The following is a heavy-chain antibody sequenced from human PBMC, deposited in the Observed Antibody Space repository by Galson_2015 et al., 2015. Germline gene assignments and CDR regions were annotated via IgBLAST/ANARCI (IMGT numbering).Heavy chain of an antibody. V-gene: IGHV5-51*01. J-gene: IGHJ6*03. CDR2: IYPGDSDT. CDR1: GYSFTSYW. CDR3: ARSPGIAAGGSPNRFYYYIDV. D-gene: IGHD6-13*01. Sequence: SGAEVKKPGESLKISCKGSGYSFTSYWIGWGRQMPGKGLEWMGIIYPGDSDTRYSPSFQGQVTISADKSISTAYLQWSSLKASDPGMYYCARSPGIAAGGSPNRFYYYIDVWGQGTPVTVSS.